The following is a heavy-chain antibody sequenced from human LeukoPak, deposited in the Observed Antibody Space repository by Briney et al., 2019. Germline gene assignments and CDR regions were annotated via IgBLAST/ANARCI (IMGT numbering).Heavy chain of an antibody. Sequence: GESLKISCKGSGYSFTSYWIGWVRQMPGKGLEWMGIIYPGDSDTRYSPSFQGQVTISADKSISTAYLQWSSLKASDTAMYYCATHLHLKSTVTTPFDYWGQGTLVTVSS. CDR1: GYSFTSYW. CDR2: IYPGDSDT. J-gene: IGHJ4*02. D-gene: IGHD4-17*01. CDR3: ATHLHLKSTVTTPFDY. V-gene: IGHV5-51*01.